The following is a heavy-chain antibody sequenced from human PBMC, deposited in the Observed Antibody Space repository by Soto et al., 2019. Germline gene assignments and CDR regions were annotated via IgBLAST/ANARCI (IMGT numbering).Heavy chain of an antibody. J-gene: IGHJ5*02. CDR3: AREGRYYASGRFWWFDP. Sequence: QVQLQQWGAGLLKPSETLSLTCAVYGGSFSDYYWSWIRQPPGKGLEWIGEINHSGSTNYNPSLKSRVTISVDTSKNQFSLKLSSVTAADTAVSYCAREGRYYASGRFWWFDPWGQGTLVTVSS. D-gene: IGHD3-10*01. CDR1: GGSFSDYY. CDR2: INHSGST. V-gene: IGHV4-34*01.